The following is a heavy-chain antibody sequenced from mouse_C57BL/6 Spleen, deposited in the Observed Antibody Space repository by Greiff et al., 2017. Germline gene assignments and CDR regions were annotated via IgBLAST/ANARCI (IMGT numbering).Heavy chain of an antibody. J-gene: IGHJ4*01. CDR2: INPSNGGT. V-gene: IGHV1-53*01. Sequence: VQLQQSGTELVKPGASVKLSCKASGYTFTSYWMHWVKQRPGQGLEWIGNINPSNGGTNYNEKFKSKATLTVDKSSSTAYMQLSSLTSEDSAVYYCARDYGSSYVEDYAMDYWGQGTSVTVSS. CDR3: ARDYGSSYVEDYAMDY. D-gene: IGHD1-1*01. CDR1: GYTFTSYW.